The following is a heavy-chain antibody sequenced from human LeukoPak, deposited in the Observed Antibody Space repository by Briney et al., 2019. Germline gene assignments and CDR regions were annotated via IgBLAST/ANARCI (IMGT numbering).Heavy chain of an antibody. Sequence: GGSLRLSCAASGFTFSSYGMSWVRQAPGKGLEWVSAISGSGGSTYYADSVKGRFTISRDNSKNTLYLQMNSLRAEDTAVYYCAKASFGSYLKDYWGQGTLVTVSS. CDR2: ISGSGGST. CDR3: AKASFGSYLKDY. CDR1: GFTFSSYG. V-gene: IGHV3-23*01. J-gene: IGHJ4*02. D-gene: IGHD1-26*01.